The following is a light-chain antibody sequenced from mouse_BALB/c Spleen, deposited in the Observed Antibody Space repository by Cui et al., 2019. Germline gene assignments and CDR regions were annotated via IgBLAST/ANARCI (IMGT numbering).Light chain of an antibody. CDR2: EVT. CDR3: LQRNNLPLT. Sequence: ETTVTQPPASLSMAIREKVTLTCITSTDIGGNMNWYQQKPGEPPKLLISEVTTLRPGVPSRFSSSGYGTDFVFTIENMLSEDFADYYCLQRNNLPLTFGAGTKLELK. J-gene: IGKJ5*01. V-gene: IGKV17-121*01. CDR1: TDIGGN.